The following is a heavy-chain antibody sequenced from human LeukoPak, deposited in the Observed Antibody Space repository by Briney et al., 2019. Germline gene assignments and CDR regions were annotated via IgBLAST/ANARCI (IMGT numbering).Heavy chain of an antibody. J-gene: IGHJ4*02. Sequence: SETLSLTCTVSGGSISSYYCSWIRQPPGKGLEWIGYIYYSGSTNYNPSLKSRVTISVDASKNQFSLKLSSVTAADTAVYYCARVAGELRGVHGDLFDYWGQGTLVTVSS. CDR3: ARVAGELRGVHGDLFDY. CDR2: IYYSGST. CDR1: GGSISSYY. V-gene: IGHV4-59*01. D-gene: IGHD3-10*01.